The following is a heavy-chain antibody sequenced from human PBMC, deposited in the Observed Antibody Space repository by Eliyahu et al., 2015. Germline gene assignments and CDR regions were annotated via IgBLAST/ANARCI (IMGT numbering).Heavy chain of an antibody. Sequence: EMQLVQSGAEVKKPGESLRISCKGSGYSFTSFWISWVRXMPGKGLEWMGRIDPSNSYTNYSPSFQGHVTISADKSISTAYLQWSSLQASDTAMYYCARLICSGGGCYSGDYWGQGTLVTVSS. CDR3: ARLICSGGGCYSGDY. J-gene: IGHJ4*02. CDR2: IDPSNSYT. CDR1: GYSFTSFW. V-gene: IGHV5-10-1*03. D-gene: IGHD2-15*01.